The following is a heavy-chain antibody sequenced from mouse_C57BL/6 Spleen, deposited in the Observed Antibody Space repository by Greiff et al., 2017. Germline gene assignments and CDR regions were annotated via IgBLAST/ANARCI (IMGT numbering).Heavy chain of an antibody. J-gene: IGHJ2*01. Sequence: QVHVKQSGTELVKPGASVKLSCKASGYTFTSYWMHWVKQRPGQGLEWIGNINPSNGGTNYNEKFKSKATLTVDKSSSTAYMQLSSLTSEDSAVYYCARSPFYDYDDHFDYWGQGTTLTVSS. D-gene: IGHD2-4*01. V-gene: IGHV1-53*01. CDR2: INPSNGGT. CDR3: ARSPFYDYDDHFDY. CDR1: GYTFTSYW.